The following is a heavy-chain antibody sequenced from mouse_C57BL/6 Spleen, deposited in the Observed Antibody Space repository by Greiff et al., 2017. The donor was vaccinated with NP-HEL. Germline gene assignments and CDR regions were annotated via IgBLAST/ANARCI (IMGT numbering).Heavy chain of an antibody. V-gene: IGHV1-82*01. J-gene: IGHJ4*01. D-gene: IGHD1-3*01. CDR2: IYPGDGDT. CDR3: ARSGDYAMDY. CDR1: GYAFSSSW. Sequence: QVQLKESGPELVKPGASVTISCKASGYAFSSSWMNWVKQRPGKGLEWIGRIYPGDGDTNYNGKFKGKATLTADKSSSTAYMQLSSLTSEDSAVYFCARSGDYAMDYWGQGTSVTVSS.